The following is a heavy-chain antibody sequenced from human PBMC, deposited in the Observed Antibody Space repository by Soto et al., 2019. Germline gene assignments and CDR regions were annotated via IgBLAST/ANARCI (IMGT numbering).Heavy chain of an antibody. CDR2: IDPSDSQT. V-gene: IGHV5-10-1*01. CDR1: GYSFAGYW. J-gene: IGHJ4*02. Sequence: GESLKISCKGSGYSFAGYWITWVRQRPGKGLEWMGRIDPSDSQTYYSPSFRGHVTISVTKSITTVFLQWSSLRASDTAMYYCARQIYDSDTGPNFQYYFDSWGQGTPVTVSS. D-gene: IGHD3-22*01. CDR3: ARQIYDSDTGPNFQYYFDS.